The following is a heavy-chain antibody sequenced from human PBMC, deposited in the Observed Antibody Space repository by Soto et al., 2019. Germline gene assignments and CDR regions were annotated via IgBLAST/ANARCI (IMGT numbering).Heavy chain of an antibody. Sequence: ASVKVSCKASGYTFTSYGISWVRQAPGQGLEWMGWINAGNGNTKYSQKFQGRVTITRDTSASTAYMELSSLRSEDTAVYYCARDLGVDSYGDYSRHYFDYWGQGTLVTVSS. CDR3: ARDLGVDSYGDYSRHYFDY. V-gene: IGHV1-3*01. CDR2: INAGNGNT. CDR1: GYTFTSYG. D-gene: IGHD4-17*01. J-gene: IGHJ4*02.